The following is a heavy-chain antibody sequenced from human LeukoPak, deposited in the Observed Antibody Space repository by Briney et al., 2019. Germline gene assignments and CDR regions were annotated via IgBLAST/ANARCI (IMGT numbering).Heavy chain of an antibody. CDR1: GGSISSSSYY. CDR2: IYNSGST. V-gene: IGHV4-39*07. D-gene: IGHD5-12*01. CDR3: ARDRRLGDSSYYYYYYMDV. J-gene: IGHJ6*03. Sequence: PSETLSLTCTVSGGSISSSSYYWGWIRQPPGKGLEWIGIIYNSGSTYYNPSLKSRVTISIDTSKNQFSLKLNSVTAADTAVYYCARDRRLGDSSYYYYYYMDVWGKGTTVTVSS.